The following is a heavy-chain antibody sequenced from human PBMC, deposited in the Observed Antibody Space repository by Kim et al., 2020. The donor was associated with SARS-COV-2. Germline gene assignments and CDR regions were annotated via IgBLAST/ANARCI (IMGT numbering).Heavy chain of an antibody. CDR2: INAGNGNT. J-gene: IGHJ4*02. D-gene: IGHD5-18*01. CDR1: GYTFTNYA. V-gene: IGHV1-3*01. Sequence: ASVKVSCKASGYTFTNYAMHWVRQAPGQRLEWMGWINAGNGNTKYSQKFQGRVTITRDTSASTAYMELSSLRSEDTAVYFCARVVGERDIYGYDYWGQGTLVTVSS. CDR3: ARVVGERDIYGYDY.